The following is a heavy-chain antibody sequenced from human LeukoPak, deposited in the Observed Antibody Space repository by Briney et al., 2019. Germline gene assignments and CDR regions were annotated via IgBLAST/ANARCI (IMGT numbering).Heavy chain of an antibody. D-gene: IGHD3-22*01. Sequence: GASVKVSCKASGYTFTSYGISWVRQAPGQGLEWMGWINPNSGGTNYAQKFQGWVTMTRDTSISTAYMELSRLRSDDTAVYYCAREVYYYDSSGYYPLDYWGQGTLVTVSS. J-gene: IGHJ4*02. CDR1: GYTFTSYG. CDR2: INPNSGGT. CDR3: AREVYYYDSSGYYPLDY. V-gene: IGHV1-2*04.